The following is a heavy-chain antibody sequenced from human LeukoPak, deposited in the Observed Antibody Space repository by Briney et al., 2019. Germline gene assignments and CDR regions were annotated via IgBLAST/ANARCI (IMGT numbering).Heavy chain of an antibody. V-gene: IGHV4-59*01. J-gene: IGHJ4*02. CDR1: GGSISSYY. CDR2: IYYSGST. Sequence: SETLSLTCTVSGGSISSYYWSWIRQPPGKGLEWIGYIYYSGSTNYNPSLKSRVTISVDTSKNQFSLKLSSVTAADTAVYYCARAFGTRWDYCSGCYYFDYWGQGTLVTVSS. D-gene: IGHD2-15*01. CDR3: ARAFGTRWDYCSGCYYFDY.